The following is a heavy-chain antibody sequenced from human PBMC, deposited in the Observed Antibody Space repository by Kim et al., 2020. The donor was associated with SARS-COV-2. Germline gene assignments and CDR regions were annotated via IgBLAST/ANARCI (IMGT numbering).Heavy chain of an antibody. CDR3: ARVGGRVVPADRQTWIQLWEGTWFAP. CDR1: GYTFTSYY. Sequence: ASVKVSCKASGYTFTSYYMHWVRKAPGQGLEWMGIINPSGGSTSYAQKFQGRVTMTRDTSTSTVDMELSRLRSEDTAVYYCARVGGRVVPADRQTWIQLWEGTWFAPWRQGTLVTVTS. J-gene: IGHJ5*02. V-gene: IGHV1-46*01. CDR2: INPSGGST. D-gene: IGHD5-18*01.